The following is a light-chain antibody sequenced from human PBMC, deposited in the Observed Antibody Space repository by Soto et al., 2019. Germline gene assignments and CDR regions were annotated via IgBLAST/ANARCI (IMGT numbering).Light chain of an antibody. CDR2: TAS. CDR1: QSISSW. J-gene: IGKJ1*01. V-gene: IGKV1-5*03. CDR3: QQYKGYGT. Sequence: DIQMPQSPSTLSASVGARVTITCRASQSISSWLAWYQQKPGKAPKLLIYTASSLESGVPSRFSGSGSGTADTLTNSNLQPDDGAIDYCQQYKGYGTGGQGTKVEIK.